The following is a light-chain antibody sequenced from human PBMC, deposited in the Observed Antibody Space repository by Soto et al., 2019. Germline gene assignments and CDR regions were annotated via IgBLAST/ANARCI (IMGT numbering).Light chain of an antibody. CDR3: CSYAGSRTYV. CDR1: SSDVGNYNF. J-gene: IGLJ1*01. Sequence: QSVLTQPASVSGSPGQSITISCTGTSSDVGNYNFVSWFQQHPGKAPKFMIYEVNKRPSGVSTRFSGSKSGNTASLTISGLQADDEADYYCCSYAGSRTYVFGTGTKGTVL. CDR2: EVN. V-gene: IGLV2-23*02.